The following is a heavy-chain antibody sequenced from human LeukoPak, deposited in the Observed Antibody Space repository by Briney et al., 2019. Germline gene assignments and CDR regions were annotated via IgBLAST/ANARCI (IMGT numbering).Heavy chain of an antibody. CDR3: ARTIAARRPLTYYFDY. Sequence: VSVKVSCKASGYTFTSYDINWVRQATGQGLEWMGWMNPNSGNTGYAQKFQGRVTMTRNTSISTAYMELSSLRSEDTAVYYCARTIAARRPLTYYFDYWGQGTLVTVSS. CDR2: MNPNSGNT. J-gene: IGHJ4*02. V-gene: IGHV1-8*01. CDR1: GYTFTSYD. D-gene: IGHD6-6*01.